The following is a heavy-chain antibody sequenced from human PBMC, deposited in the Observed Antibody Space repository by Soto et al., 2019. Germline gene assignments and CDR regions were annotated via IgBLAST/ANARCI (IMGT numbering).Heavy chain of an antibody. CDR1: GGSISSSNW. CDR2: IYHSGST. J-gene: IGHJ4*02. D-gene: IGHD3-3*01. Sequence: SETLSLTCAVSGGSISSSNWWSWVRQPPGKGLEWIGEIYHSGSTNYNPSLKSRVTISVDKSKNQFSLKLSSVTAADTAMYYCARARHYDFWSGYYPYYFDYWGQGTLVTVPQ. CDR3: ARARHYDFWSGYYPYYFDY. V-gene: IGHV4-4*02.